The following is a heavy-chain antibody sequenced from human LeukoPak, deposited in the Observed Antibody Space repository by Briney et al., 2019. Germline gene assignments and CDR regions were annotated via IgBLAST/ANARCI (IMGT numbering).Heavy chain of an antibody. CDR1: GYTFINHW. CDR3: ARDNSVGDIAWWFDP. J-gene: IGHJ5*02. D-gene: IGHD1-26*01. V-gene: IGHV1-46*01. CDR2: INPTGTTT. Sequence: ASVKVSCKASGYTFINHWMHWVQQAPGQGLEWVGLINPTGTTTLYAQKFQGRITLTRDMSATTDYMELSSLTSEDTAVYYCARDNSVGDIAWWFDPWGQGTPVTVSS.